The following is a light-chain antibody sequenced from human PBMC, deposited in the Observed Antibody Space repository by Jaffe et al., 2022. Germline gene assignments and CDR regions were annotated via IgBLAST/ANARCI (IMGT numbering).Light chain of an antibody. J-gene: IGKJ1*01. CDR1: QSISSW. CDR3: QQYNTHNSYPWT. V-gene: IGKV1-5*03. Sequence: DIQMTQSPSTLSASVGDRVTITCRASQSISSWLAWYQQKPGKAPKLLIYKASNLESGVPSRFSGSGSGTEFTLTISSLQPDDFATYYCQQYNTHNSYPWTFGQGTKVEI. CDR2: KAS.